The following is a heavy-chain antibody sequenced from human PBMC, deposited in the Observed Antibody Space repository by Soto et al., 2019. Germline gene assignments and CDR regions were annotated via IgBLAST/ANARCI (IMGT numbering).Heavy chain of an antibody. CDR2: VYYTGST. CDR3: ARSVAVPGAHIDY. V-gene: IGHV4-59*01. Sequence: SETLSLTCSVSGGSISGSYWSWIRQSPGKGLEWLGYVYYTGSTNYSPSLRSRVSISVDTSKNEFSLRLSSVAAADTAVYFCARSVAVPGAHIDYWGQGTQVTVSS. D-gene: IGHD6-19*01. CDR1: GGSISGSY. J-gene: IGHJ4*02.